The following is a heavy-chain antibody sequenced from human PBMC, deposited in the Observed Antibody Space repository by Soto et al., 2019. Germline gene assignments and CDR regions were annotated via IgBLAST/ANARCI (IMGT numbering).Heavy chain of an antibody. D-gene: IGHD3-3*01. CDR2: ISSSGSTI. CDR1: GFTFSDYY. Sequence: GGSLRLSCAASGFTFSDYYMSWIRQAPGKGLEWVSYISSSGSTIYYADSVKGRFTISRDNAKNSLYLQMNSLRAEDTAVYYFARIKSGITIFGVVIPPLYSWGQGTLVTVSS. CDR3: ARIKSGITIFGVVIPPLYS. J-gene: IGHJ4*02. V-gene: IGHV3-11*01.